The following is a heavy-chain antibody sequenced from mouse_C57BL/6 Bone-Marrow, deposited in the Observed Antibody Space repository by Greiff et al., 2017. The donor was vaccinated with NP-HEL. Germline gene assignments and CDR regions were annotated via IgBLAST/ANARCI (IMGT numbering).Heavy chain of an antibody. J-gene: IGHJ1*03. V-gene: IGHV5-16*01. D-gene: IGHD1-1*01. Sequence: EVKLVESEGGLVQPGSSMKLSCTASGFTFSDYYMAWVRPVPEKGLEWVANINYDGSSTYYLDSFKSRFIISRDNAKNILYLQMSSLKSEDTATYYCAREGGSSLNWYFDVWGTGTTVTVSS. CDR2: INYDGSST. CDR3: AREGGSSLNWYFDV. CDR1: GFTFSDYY.